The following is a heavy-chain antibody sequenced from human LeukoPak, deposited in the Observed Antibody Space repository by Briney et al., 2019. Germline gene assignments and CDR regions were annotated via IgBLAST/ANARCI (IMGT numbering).Heavy chain of an antibody. J-gene: IGHJ4*02. CDR3: ARDPNYDSSGYPFDY. D-gene: IGHD3-22*01. CDR2: INSDGSFT. V-gene: IGHV3-74*01. Sequence: GGSLRLSCAASGITFSSSAMSWVRQAPGERLEWVSRINSDGSFTTYADSVEGRFTISRDNAKNTLYLQMNSLRADDTAVYYCARDPNYDSSGYPFDYWGQGTLVTVSS. CDR1: GITFSSSA.